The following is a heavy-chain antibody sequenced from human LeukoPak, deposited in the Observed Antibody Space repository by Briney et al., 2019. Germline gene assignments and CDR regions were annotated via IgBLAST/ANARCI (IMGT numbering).Heavy chain of an antibody. CDR3: ARDPECSGGSCYLDY. CDR1: GYTFTGYY. D-gene: IGHD2-15*01. V-gene: IGHV1-2*02. Sequence: GASVKVSCKASGYTFTGYYMHWVRQAPGQGLEWMGWINPNSGGTNYAQKFQGRVTMTRDTSISTAYMELSRLRSDDTAVYYCARDPECSGGSCYLDYWGQGTLVTVSS. CDR2: INPNSGGT. J-gene: IGHJ4*02.